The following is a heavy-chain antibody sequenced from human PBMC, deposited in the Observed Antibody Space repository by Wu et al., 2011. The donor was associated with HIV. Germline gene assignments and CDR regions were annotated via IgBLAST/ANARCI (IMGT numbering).Heavy chain of an antibody. CDR2: INPSGGST. V-gene: IGHV1-46*04. CDR3: AGEPSLNFYDSSGDGAFDI. J-gene: IGHJ3*02. Sequence: QVQLVQSGLSEKPGASVKVSCKASGYTFTNYYMHWVRQAPGQGLEWMGIINPSGGSTNYAQKLQGRVTMTRDTSTSTVYMELSSLRSDDTAVYYCAGEPSLNFYDSSGDGAFDIWGQGTMV. D-gene: IGHD3-22*01. CDR1: GYTFTNYY.